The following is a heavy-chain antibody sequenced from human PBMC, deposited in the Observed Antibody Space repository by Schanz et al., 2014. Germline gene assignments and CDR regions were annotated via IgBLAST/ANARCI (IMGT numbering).Heavy chain of an antibody. CDR2: IGGSDGNT. Sequence: QVQWVQSGADVKKPGTAVKVSCKASGYTFTRSGISWVRQAPGQGLEWMGWIGGSDGNTNFAQKFQGRVTMTTDTSTSTAYMELRSLRSDDTAVHYCARDALPGYYYYGMDVWGQGTTVTVSS. CDR1: GYTFTRSG. CDR3: ARDALPGYYYYGMDV. V-gene: IGHV1-18*01. J-gene: IGHJ6*02.